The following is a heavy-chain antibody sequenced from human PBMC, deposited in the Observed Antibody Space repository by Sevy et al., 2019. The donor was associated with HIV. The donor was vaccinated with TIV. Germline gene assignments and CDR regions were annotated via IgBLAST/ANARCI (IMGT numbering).Heavy chain of an antibody. V-gene: IGHV4-39*01. Sequence: AETLSLTCTVSSGSISSSSYYWGWIRQSPGKGLEWIASIDYIGTTYYNLALKSRVTITRDRSKNEVSLKLRFVTAADAAVYYCPRYLRGDHAGGFDFWGQGTPVFVSS. CDR2: IDYIGTT. CDR1: SGSISSSSYY. J-gene: IGHJ5*01. D-gene: IGHD4-17*01. CDR3: PRYLRGDHAGGFDF.